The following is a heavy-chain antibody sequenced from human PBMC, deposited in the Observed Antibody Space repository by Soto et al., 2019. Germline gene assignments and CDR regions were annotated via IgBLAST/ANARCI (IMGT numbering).Heavy chain of an antibody. CDR2: FYPGGSDT. Sequence: GESLKISCKGSGYYFPSYWIGWVRQMPGKGLGWMGIFYPGGSDTRYSPSFQGQVTISADRSISTACLQWSSLKPSDTAMYYCARQGNGAEGFDYWGQGTLVTVSS. J-gene: IGHJ4*02. CDR1: GYYFPSYW. V-gene: IGHV5-51*01. D-gene: IGHD4-17*01. CDR3: ARQGNGAEGFDY.